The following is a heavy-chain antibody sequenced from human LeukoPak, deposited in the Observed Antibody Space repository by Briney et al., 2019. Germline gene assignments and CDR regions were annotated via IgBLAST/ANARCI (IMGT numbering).Heavy chain of an antibody. D-gene: IGHD3-22*01. Sequence: PSETLSLTCTVSGGSISSYYWSWLRQPPGKGLEWIGYIYYSGSTNYNPSLKSRVTISVDTSKNQFSLKLNSVTAADTAVYYCARAPDDSSGYYPLDYWGQGTLVTVSS. CDR1: GGSISSYY. V-gene: IGHV4-59*01. CDR3: ARAPDDSSGYYPLDY. CDR2: IYYSGST. J-gene: IGHJ4*02.